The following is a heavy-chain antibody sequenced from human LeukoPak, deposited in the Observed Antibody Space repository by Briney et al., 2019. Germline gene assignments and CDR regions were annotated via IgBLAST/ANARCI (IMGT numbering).Heavy chain of an antibody. CDR3: ATSSWYALDY. CDR1: VFTFCIYE. J-gene: IGHJ4*02. V-gene: IGHV3-48*03. CDR2: ISSSSSTM. Sequence: GGSLRLSCAASVFTFCIYEMIWVRQAPGRGGEGISYISSSSSTMYYVDSVKGSFTISRDNAKNSLYLQRNSLSAKDTASYYCATSSWYALDYWGQGTLVTVSS. D-gene: IGHD6-13*01.